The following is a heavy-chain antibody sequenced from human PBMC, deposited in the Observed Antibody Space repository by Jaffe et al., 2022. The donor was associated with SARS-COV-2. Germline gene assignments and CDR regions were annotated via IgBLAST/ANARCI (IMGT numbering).Heavy chain of an antibody. Sequence: EVELLESGGGLVQPGGSLRLSCAASGFPFGGYAMTWLRQAPGRGLEWVTSISVTGATTYYADSVKGRFSISRDNSNYTLYLQMNSLRAEDTAVYYCAKGAVDYSDSSVSLWGQGTLVTVSS. V-gene: IGHV3-23*01. CDR2: ISVTGATT. CDR3: AKGAVDYSDSSVSL. D-gene: IGHD3-22*01. CDR1: GFPFGGYA. J-gene: IGHJ4*02.